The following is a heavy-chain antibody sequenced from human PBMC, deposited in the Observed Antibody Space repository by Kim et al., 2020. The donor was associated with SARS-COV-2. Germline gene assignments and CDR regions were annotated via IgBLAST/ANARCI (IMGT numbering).Heavy chain of an antibody. D-gene: IGHD6-13*01. J-gene: IGHJ4*02. CDR1: GGSISSYY. CDR3: ARDLVSSWYNTYYFDY. V-gene: IGHV4-4*07. Sequence: SETLSLTCTVSGGSISSYYWSWIRQPAGKGLEWIGRIYTSGSTNYNPSLKSRVTMSVDTSKNQFSLKLSSVTAADTAVYYCARDLVSSWYNTYYFDYWGQGTLVTVSS. CDR2: IYTSGST.